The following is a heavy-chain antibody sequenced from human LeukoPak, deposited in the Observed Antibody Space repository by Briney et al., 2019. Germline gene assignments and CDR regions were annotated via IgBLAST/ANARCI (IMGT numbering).Heavy chain of an antibody. CDR1: GFTFSSYA. CDR3: TTDPSYSSSWVAYYYYYGMDV. J-gene: IGHJ6*02. V-gene: IGHV3-15*01. D-gene: IGHD6-13*01. CDR2: IKSKTDGGTT. Sequence: GGSLRLSCAASGFTFSSYAMNWVRQAPGKGLEWVGRIKSKTDGGTTDYAAPVKGRFTISRDDSKNTLYLQMNSLKTEDTAVYYCTTDPSYSSSWVAYYYYYGMDVWGQGTTVTVSS.